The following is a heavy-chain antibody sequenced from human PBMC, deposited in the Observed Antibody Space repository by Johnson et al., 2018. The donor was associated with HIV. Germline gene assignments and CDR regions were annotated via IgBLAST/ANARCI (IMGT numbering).Heavy chain of an antibody. CDR3: ARSIAVAGHDI. J-gene: IGHJ3*02. CDR1: GFTFSSYA. D-gene: IGHD6-13*01. V-gene: IGHV3-30*03. CDR2: VSYDGTNK. Sequence: QVQLVESGGGLVQPGGSLRLSCAASGFTFSSYAMSWVRQAPGKGLEWVALVSYDGTNKYYADSVKGRFTISRDNAKNSLYLQMNSLRAEDTAVYYCARSIAVAGHDIWGQGTMVTVSS.